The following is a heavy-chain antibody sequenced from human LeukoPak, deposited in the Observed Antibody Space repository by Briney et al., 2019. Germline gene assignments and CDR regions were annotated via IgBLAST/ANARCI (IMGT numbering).Heavy chain of an antibody. J-gene: IGHJ4*02. D-gene: IGHD2-15*01. Sequence: SETLSLTCTVSGGSVSSGSYYWSWIRQPPGKGLEWIGYIYYSGSTNYNPSLKSRVTISVDTSKNQFSLKLSSVPAADPAVYYCARQGQLLLMADYWGQGTLVTVSS. V-gene: IGHV4-61*01. CDR1: GGSVSSGSYY. CDR3: ARQGQLLLMADY. CDR2: IYYSGST.